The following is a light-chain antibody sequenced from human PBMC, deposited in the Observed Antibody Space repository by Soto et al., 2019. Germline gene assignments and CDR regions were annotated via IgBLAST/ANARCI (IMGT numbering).Light chain of an antibody. V-gene: IGLV2-11*01. CDR3: CSYAGSYTFG. CDR2: DVS. CDR1: SSDVSGYNY. Sequence: QSALTQPRSVSGSPGQSVTISCTATSSDVSGYNYVSWYQQHPGKAPKLMIYDVSKRPSGVPDRFSGSKSGNTASLTISGLQAEDEADYYCCSYAGSYTFGFGGGTQLTVL. J-gene: IGLJ2*01.